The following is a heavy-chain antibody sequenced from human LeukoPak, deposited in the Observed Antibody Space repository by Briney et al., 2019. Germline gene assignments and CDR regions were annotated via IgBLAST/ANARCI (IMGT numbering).Heavy chain of an antibody. Sequence: GESLKISCQGSGFSFTTYLISWVRQMPGKGLEWMGRIYPSDSYTNYSPSFQGRVTISADKSISTAYLQLTSLRASDTAMYYCARHFYSGYDLIDYWGQGTLVTVS. CDR1: GFSFTTYL. D-gene: IGHD5-12*01. CDR3: ARHFYSGYDLIDY. V-gene: IGHV5-10-1*01. J-gene: IGHJ4*02. CDR2: IYPSDSYT.